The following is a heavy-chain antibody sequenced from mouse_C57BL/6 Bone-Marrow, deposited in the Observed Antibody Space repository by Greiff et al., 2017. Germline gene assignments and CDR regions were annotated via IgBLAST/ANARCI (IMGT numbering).Heavy chain of an antibody. CDR1: GFTFSDYG. CDR3: ARHGPIFYDYDVRYFDY. CDR2: ISNLAYSI. V-gene: IGHV5-15*01. D-gene: IGHD2-4*01. J-gene: IGHJ2*01. Sequence: DVKLVESGGGLVQPGGSLKLSCAASGFTFSDYGMAWVRQAPRKGPEWVAFISNLAYSIYYADTVTGRFTISRENAKNTLYLEMSSLRSEDTAMYYCARHGPIFYDYDVRYFDYWGQGTTLTVSS.